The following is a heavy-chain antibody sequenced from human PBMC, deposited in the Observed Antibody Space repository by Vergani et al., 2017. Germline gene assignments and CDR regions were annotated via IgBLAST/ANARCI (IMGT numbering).Heavy chain of an antibody. Sequence: QVTLRESGPALVKPTQTLTLTCTFSGFSLSASGMSVTWIRQPPGKALEWVARIDWDDDKHYSTSLKTRLTISKDTSKNRVVLTMNNMDPVDTATYYCARIVLGSTDYWGQGTLVTVSS. J-gene: IGHJ4*02. CDR3: ARIVLGSTDY. D-gene: IGHD2-2*01. CDR2: IDWDDDK. V-gene: IGHV2-70*13. CDR1: GFSLSASGMS.